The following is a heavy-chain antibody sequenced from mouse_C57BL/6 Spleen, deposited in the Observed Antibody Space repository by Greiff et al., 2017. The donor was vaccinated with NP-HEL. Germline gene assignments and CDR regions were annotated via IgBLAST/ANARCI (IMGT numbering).Heavy chain of an antibody. D-gene: IGHD1-1*01. J-gene: IGHJ2*01. Sequence: QVQLKESGAELVKPGASVKISCKASGYAFSSYWMNWVKQRPGKGLEWIGQIYPGDGDTNYNGKFKGKATLTADKSSSTAYMQLSSLTSEDSAVYFCARELYGSSYIDYWGQGTTLTVSS. CDR1: GYAFSSYW. V-gene: IGHV1-80*01. CDR3: ARELYGSSYIDY. CDR2: IYPGDGDT.